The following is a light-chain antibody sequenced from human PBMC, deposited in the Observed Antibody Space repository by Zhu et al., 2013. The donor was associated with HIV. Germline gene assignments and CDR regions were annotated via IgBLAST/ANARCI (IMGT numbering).Light chain of an antibody. CDR3: QQLNSYPIT. J-gene: IGKJ5*01. Sequence: AIQLTQSPSLLTASTGDRVTITCRMSQDISSHLAWYQQKPGKAPKLLIYGAATLQSGVPLRFSGSGSGTDFTLTISSLQPKDFATYYCQQLNSYPITFGQGTRLEIK. CDR2: GAA. CDR1: QDISSH. V-gene: IGKV1-8*01.